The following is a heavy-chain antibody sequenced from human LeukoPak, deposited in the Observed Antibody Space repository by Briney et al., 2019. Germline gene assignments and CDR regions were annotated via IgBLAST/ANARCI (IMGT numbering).Heavy chain of an antibody. D-gene: IGHD2-21*02. J-gene: IGHJ6*02. CDR2: IYYSGST. V-gene: IGHV4-59*01. CDR1: GGSISSYY. Sequence: SETLSLTCTVSGGSISSYYWSWIRQPPGKGLEWIGYIYYSGSTNYNPSLKSLVTISVDTSKNHFSMKLSSVTAADTAVYYCARDYGLLRRDRYYYYGMDVWGQGTTVTVSS. CDR3: ARDYGLLRRDRYYYYGMDV.